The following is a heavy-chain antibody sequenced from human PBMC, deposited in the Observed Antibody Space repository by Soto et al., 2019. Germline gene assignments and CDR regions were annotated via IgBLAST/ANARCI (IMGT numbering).Heavy chain of an antibody. CDR1: GFTFSSYA. Sequence: PGGSLRLSCAASGFTFSSYAMSWVRQAPGKGLEWVSAISGSGGSTYYADSVKGRFTISRDNSKNTLYLQMNSLRAEDTAVYYCAKTEILVGALGYFDYWGQGTLVTVSS. J-gene: IGHJ4*02. V-gene: IGHV3-23*01. D-gene: IGHD1-26*01. CDR3: AKTEILVGALGYFDY. CDR2: ISGSGGST.